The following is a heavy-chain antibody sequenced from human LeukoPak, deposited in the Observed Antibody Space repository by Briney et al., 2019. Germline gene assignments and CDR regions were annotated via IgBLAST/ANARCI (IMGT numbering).Heavy chain of an antibody. CDR2: IIPIFGTA. D-gene: IGHD3-10*01. CDR3: ARGEVPGTLPGTEDTSYYYYMDV. J-gene: IGHJ6*03. Sequence: ASVKVSCKASGGTFSSYAISWLRQAPGQGLEWMGRIIPIFGTANYAQKFQGRVTITTDESTSTAYMELSSLRSEDTAVYYCARGEVPGTLPGTEDTSYYYYMDVWGKGTTVTVSS. CDR1: GGTFSSYA. V-gene: IGHV1-69*05.